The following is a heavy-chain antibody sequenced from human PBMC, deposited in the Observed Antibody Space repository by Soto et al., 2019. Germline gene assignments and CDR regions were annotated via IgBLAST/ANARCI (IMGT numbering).Heavy chain of an antibody. D-gene: IGHD2-2*01. CDR3: ARVKLGYCISTSCYHDY. CDR2: ISWDGGST. V-gene: IGHV3-43*01. J-gene: IGHJ4*02. Sequence: GGSLRLSCAVSGFTFDDYTMHWVRQAPGKGLEWLSLISWDGGSTYYADSVKGRFTISRDNAKNSLYLQMNSLRAEDTAVYYCARVKLGYCISTSCYHDYWGQGTLVTVSS. CDR1: GFTFDDYT.